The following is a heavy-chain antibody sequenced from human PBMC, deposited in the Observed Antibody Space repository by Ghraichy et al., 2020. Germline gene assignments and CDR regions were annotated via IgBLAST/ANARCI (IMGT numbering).Heavy chain of an antibody. V-gene: IGHV4-34*01. D-gene: IGHD2-2*01. J-gene: IGHJ4*02. Sequence: SETLSLTCAVYGGSFSGYYWSWIRQPPGKGLEWIGEINHSGSTNYNPSLKSRVTISVDTSKNQFSLKLSSVTAADTAVYYCARGSLQDIVVVPAAPTQSAYDYWGQGTLVTVSS. CDR2: INHSGST. CDR1: GGSFSGYY. CDR3: ARGSLQDIVVVPAAPTQSAYDY.